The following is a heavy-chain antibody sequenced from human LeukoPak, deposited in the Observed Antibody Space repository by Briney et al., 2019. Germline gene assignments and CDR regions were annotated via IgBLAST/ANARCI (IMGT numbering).Heavy chain of an antibody. Sequence: SETLSLTCSVSDGSISSSLYYWGWIRQPPGKGLEWIGSINYSGSTYYNPSLKSRVTISVDTSKNQFSLKLSSETAADTAVYYCARDAGYCSGGNCYAMSYFDYWGQGTLVTVSS. D-gene: IGHD2-15*01. V-gene: IGHV4-39*07. CDR3: ARDAGYCSGGNCYAMSYFDY. CDR2: INYSGST. J-gene: IGHJ4*02. CDR1: DGSISSSLYY.